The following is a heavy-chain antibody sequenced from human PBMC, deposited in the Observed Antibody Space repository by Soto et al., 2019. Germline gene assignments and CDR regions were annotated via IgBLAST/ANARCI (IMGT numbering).Heavy chain of an antibody. CDR1: GGSVSNGSYY. CDR3: ARVPGP. J-gene: IGHJ5*02. CDR2: IYHSGST. Sequence: SETLSLTCSVSGGSVSNGSYYWSWIRQPPGKGLEWIGYIYHSGSTYYNPSLKSRVTISVDRSKNQFSLKLSSVTAADTAVYYCARVPGPWGQGTLVTVSS. V-gene: IGHV4-30-2*01.